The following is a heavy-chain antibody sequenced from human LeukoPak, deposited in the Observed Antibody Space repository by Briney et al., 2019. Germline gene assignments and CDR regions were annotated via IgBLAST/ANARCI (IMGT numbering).Heavy chain of an antibody. CDR2: INPSGGST. J-gene: IGHJ4*02. V-gene: IGHV1-46*01. Sequence: GASVKVSCKASGYTFTSYYMHWVLQAPGQGLEWMGIINPSGGSTSYAQKFQGRVTMTRDTSTSTVYMELSSLRSEDTAVYYCARVQARLRLGELSLSYWGQGTLVTVSS. CDR1: GYTFTSYY. D-gene: IGHD3-16*02. CDR3: ARVQARLRLGELSLSY.